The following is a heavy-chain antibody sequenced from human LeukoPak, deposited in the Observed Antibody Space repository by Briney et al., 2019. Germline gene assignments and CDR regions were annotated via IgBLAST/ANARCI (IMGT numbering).Heavy chain of an antibody. D-gene: IGHD2-15*01. Sequence: SVKVSCKASGGTFSGYAISWVRQAPGQGLAWMGRIIPILGIANYAQKFQGRVTITAAKSTSTAYMELSSLRSEDTAVYYCARHHCSGGSCYFDCWGQGTLVTVSS. J-gene: IGHJ4*02. CDR1: GGTFSGYA. CDR3: ARHHCSGGSCYFDC. CDR2: IIPILGIA. V-gene: IGHV1-69*04.